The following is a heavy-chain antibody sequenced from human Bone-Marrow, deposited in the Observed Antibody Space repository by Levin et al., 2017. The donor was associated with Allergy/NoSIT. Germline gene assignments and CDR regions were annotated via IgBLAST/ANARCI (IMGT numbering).Heavy chain of an antibody. CDR2: IKGKTDGGTT. V-gene: IGHV3-15*01. J-gene: IGHJ4*02. Sequence: LSLTCVASGFTFGNAWMNWVRQAPVKGLQWVGRIKGKTDGGTTDYAAPVKGRFTISRDDSKKTLYLQMNSLKTEDTAIYYCTTRSHWGQGTLVTVFS. CDR3: TTRSH. CDR1: GFTFGNAW.